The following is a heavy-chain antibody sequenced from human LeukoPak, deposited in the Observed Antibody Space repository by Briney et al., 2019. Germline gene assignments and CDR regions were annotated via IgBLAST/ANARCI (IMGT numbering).Heavy chain of an antibody. Sequence: GGSLRLSCAASGFTFSSYSMNWVRQAPGKGLEWVSSISSSSSYIYYADSVKGRFTISRDNAKNSLYLQMNSLRAEDTAVYYCAKGEGDIVVVPAAMGDYFDYWGQGTLVTVSS. CDR1: GFTFSSYS. CDR3: AKGEGDIVVVPAAMGDYFDY. D-gene: IGHD2-2*01. CDR2: ISSSSSYI. J-gene: IGHJ4*02. V-gene: IGHV3-21*01.